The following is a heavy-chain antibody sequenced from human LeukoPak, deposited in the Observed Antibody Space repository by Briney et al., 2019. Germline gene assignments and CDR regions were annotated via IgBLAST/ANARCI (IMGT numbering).Heavy chain of an antibody. CDR2: IYFSGST. V-gene: IGHV4-39*01. D-gene: IGHD6-19*01. Sequence: PSETLSLTCTVSGDSISSSSYYWGWIRQPPGKGLEWIGSIYFSGSTYYNPSLKSRVTISVDTSKNQFSLKLTSVTAADTAVYYCARHLAVAGRSFYYYGRRLGPRDHGHRLL. CDR1: GDSISSSSYY. J-gene: IGHJ6*02. CDR3: ARHLAVAGRSFYYYGRR.